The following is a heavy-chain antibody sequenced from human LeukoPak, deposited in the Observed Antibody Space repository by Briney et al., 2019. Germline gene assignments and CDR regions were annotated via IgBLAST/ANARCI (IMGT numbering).Heavy chain of an antibody. CDR1: GGSISSGSYY. J-gene: IGHJ6*03. Sequence: SETLSLTCTVSGGSISSGSYYWSWIRQPAGKGLEWIGRIYTSGSTNYNPSLKSRVTISVDTSKNQFSLKLSSVTAADTAVYYCASLRRDAYYYYMDVWGKGTTVTVSS. CDR3: ASLRRDAYYYYMDV. CDR2: IYTSGST. V-gene: IGHV4-61*02.